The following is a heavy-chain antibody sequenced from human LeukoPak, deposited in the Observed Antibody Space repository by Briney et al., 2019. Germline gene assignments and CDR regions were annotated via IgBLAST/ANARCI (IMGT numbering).Heavy chain of an antibody. D-gene: IGHD5-12*01. J-gene: IGHJ4*02. Sequence: GESLKISCKGSGYSFTSYWISWVRQMPGKGLEWMGRIDPSDSYTNYSPSFQGHVTISADKSISTAYLQWSSLKASDTAMYYCARHLNEPRDVDIVATILDYGDYPDYWGQGTLVTVSS. V-gene: IGHV5-10-1*01. CDR3: ARHLNEPRDVDIVATILDYGDYPDY. CDR2: IDPSDSYT. CDR1: GYSFTSYW.